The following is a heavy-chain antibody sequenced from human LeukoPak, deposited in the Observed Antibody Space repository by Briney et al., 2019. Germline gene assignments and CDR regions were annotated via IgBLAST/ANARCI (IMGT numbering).Heavy chain of an antibody. D-gene: IGHD3-10*01. J-gene: IGHJ4*02. V-gene: IGHV3-7*01. Sequence: GGSLRLSCAASGFTFSSFWISWVRQAPGKGLEWVANINQDGTEKYYVDSVKGRFTVSRDYAKNSLYLQMNSLRVEDTAVYYCAKVAKYYYGPETYYFFEQWGQGTPVTASS. CDR3: AKVAKYYYGPETYYFFEQ. CDR1: GFTFSSFW. CDR2: INQDGTEK.